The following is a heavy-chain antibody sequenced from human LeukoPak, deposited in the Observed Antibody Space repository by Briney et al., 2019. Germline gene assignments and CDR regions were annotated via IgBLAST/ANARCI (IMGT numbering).Heavy chain of an antibody. J-gene: IGHJ4*02. CDR2: IYPGDSDT. D-gene: IGHD6-13*01. CDR3: ARHDSSPRAAAGN. V-gene: IGHV5-51*01. CDR1: GYGFTSYW. Sequence: GESLKISCKGSGYGFTSYWIGWVRQMPGKGLEWMGSIYPGDSDTRYSPSFQGQVTISAGKSINAAYLQWSSLKASDTAMYYCARHDSSPRAAAGNWGQGTLVTVSS.